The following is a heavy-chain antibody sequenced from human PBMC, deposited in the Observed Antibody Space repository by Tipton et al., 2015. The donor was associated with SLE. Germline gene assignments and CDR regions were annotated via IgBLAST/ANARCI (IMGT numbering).Heavy chain of an antibody. D-gene: IGHD3-10*01. CDR3: ARGAVVDYYGSGRNGMDV. V-gene: IGHV3-66*02. J-gene: IGHJ6*02. CDR2: IYSGGST. CDR1: GFTVSSNY. Sequence: SLRLSCAASGFTVSSNYMTWVRQAPGKGLEWVSVIYSGGSTYYADSVKGRFTISRDNSKNTLYLQMNSLRVEDTAVYYCARGAVVDYYGSGRNGMDVWGQGTTVTVSS.